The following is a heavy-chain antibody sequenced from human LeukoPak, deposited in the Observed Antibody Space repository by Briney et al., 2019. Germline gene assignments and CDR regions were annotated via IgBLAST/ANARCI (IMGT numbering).Heavy chain of an antibody. CDR3: AKDPIVVVPAAQKGDY. CDR2: ISGSGGST. CDR1: GFTFSSYA. Sequence: PGGSLRLSCAASGFTFSSYAMSWVRQAPGKGLEWVSAISGSGGSTYYADSVKGRFTISRDNSKNTLYLQMNSLRAEDTAVYYCAKDPIVVVPAAQKGDYWGQGTLVTVSS. J-gene: IGHJ4*02. D-gene: IGHD2-2*01. V-gene: IGHV3-23*01.